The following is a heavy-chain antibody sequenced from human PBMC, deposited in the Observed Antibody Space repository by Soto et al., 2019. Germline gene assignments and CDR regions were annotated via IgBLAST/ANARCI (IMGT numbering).Heavy chain of an antibody. Sequence: GGSLRLSCAASGFTFSNYWMHWVRQAPGKGLMWVSRINTDGSRTTYADSVQGRFAISRDSAKNTLYLQMNSLRAEDTAVYYWARVKSGSYDWFDPWGQGPRSPSPQ. CDR3: ARVKSGSYDWFDP. J-gene: IGHJ5*02. V-gene: IGHV3-74*01. D-gene: IGHD3-10*01. CDR1: GFTFSNYW. CDR2: INTDGSRT.